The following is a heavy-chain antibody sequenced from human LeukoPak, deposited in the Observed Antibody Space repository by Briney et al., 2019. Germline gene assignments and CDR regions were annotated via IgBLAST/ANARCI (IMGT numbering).Heavy chain of an antibody. CDR2: IYNGGST. V-gene: IGHV4-38-2*02. D-gene: IGHD3-10*01. CDR1: DYSISSSYY. CDR3: ARGRSSMVRGYYYYYMDV. Sequence: SETLSLTCTVSDYSISSSYYWGWIRQPPGKGLGWIASIYNGGSTFYNPSLNSRVTTSVDMSKNQFSLKVKSVTAADTAVYYCARGRSSMVRGYYYYYMDVWGKGTTVTISS. J-gene: IGHJ6*03.